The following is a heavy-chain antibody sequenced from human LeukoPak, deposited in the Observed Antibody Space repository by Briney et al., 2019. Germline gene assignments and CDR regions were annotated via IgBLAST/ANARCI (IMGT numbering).Heavy chain of an antibody. J-gene: IGHJ4*02. CDR1: GFTFSSYS. D-gene: IGHD1-1*01. Sequence: GGSLRLSCAASGFTFSSYSMNWVRQTPGKGLEWVSIISSSSDDIHYADSVKGRFTISRDNAKNSLYLQMNSLRAEDTAVYYCARGETSDTRHLDYWGQGTLVTVSS. CDR3: ARGETSDTRHLDY. V-gene: IGHV3-21*06. CDR2: ISSSSDDI.